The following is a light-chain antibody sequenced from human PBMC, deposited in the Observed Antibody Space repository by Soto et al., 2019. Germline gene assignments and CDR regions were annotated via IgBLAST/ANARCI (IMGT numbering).Light chain of an antibody. CDR1: RSVLYKSNNKNH. CDR2: WAS. V-gene: IGKV4-1*01. CDR3: QQYFDVPFT. J-gene: IGKJ4*01. Sequence: DIVMTQSPDSLAVSLGERATMNCKSSRSVLYKSNNKNHLAWYQQKPGQPPQLIIYWASTRESGVPERFSGSGSGTDFTLTISSLEAEDVAFYWCQQYFDVPFTFGGGTKVDIK.